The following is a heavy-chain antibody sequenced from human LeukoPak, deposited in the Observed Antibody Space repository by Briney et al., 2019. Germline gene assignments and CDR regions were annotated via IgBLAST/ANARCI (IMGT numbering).Heavy chain of an antibody. V-gene: IGHV1-3*03. Sequence: ASVKVSCKASGYTFTRYYIHWVRQAPGQRLEWMGWINAGNGNTKYSQEFQGRVTITRDTSASTAYMELSSLRSEDMAVYYCAREVNVAAAGTGFYYYYMDVWGKGTTVTVSS. CDR3: AREVNVAAAGTGFYYYYMDV. J-gene: IGHJ6*03. D-gene: IGHD6-13*01. CDR1: GYTFTRYY. CDR2: INAGNGNT.